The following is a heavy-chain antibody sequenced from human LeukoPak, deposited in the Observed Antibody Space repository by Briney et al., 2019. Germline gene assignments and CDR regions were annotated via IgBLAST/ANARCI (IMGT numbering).Heavy chain of an antibody. J-gene: IGHJ4*02. CDR1: GLTFDDYA. Sequence: PGGSLRLSCAASGLTFDDYAIHWVRQAPGKGLEWVSLISGDGGSTYYADSVKGRFTISRGNSKNSLYLQMNSLRTEDTALYYCAKDSLRDSSAYYPDYWGQGTLVTVSS. CDR3: AKDSLRDSSAYYPDY. CDR2: ISGDGGST. V-gene: IGHV3-43*02. D-gene: IGHD3-22*01.